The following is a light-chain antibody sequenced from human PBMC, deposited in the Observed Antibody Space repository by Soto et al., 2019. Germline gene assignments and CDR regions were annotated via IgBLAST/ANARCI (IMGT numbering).Light chain of an antibody. V-gene: IGLV1-51*01. Sequence: QTVLTQPPSVSAAPGQTVTISCSGSSSNIGDNYVSWYQQLPGTAPKLLIYDNYQRPSGIPDRFSGSKSGTSATLGITGLQTGDEADYYCGTWDSSLSAEWVFGGGTQLTVL. CDR1: SSNIGDNY. J-gene: IGLJ3*02. CDR2: DNY. CDR3: GTWDSSLSAEWV.